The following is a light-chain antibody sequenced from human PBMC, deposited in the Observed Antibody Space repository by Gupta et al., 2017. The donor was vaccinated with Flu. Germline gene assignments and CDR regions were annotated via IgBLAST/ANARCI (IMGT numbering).Light chain of an antibody. CDR3: NSRDSSGNQLI. J-gene: IGLJ2*01. CDR1: SLGNYL. V-gene: IGLV3-19*01. Sequence: SSERTQDPAVSVALAQIVAITCQGDSLGNYLASWYEQQPGKAPVLVIYGRNNRPSWIPDRFSGSSSGHTASLTITGAQAEDEADYYCNSRDSSGNQLIFGGGSKLTVL. CDR2: GRN.